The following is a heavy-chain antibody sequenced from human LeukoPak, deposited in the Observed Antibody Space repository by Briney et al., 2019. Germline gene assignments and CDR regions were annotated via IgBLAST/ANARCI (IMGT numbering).Heavy chain of an antibody. Sequence: GGSLRLSCAASGFTFSSYSMNWVRQAPGKGLEWVSYISSSSSTIHYADSLKGRFTISRDNAKNSLYLQMNSLGDEDTAVYYCARQRQGSFDYWGQGTLVTVSS. V-gene: IGHV3-48*02. CDR3: ARQRQGSFDY. CDR2: ISSSSSTI. D-gene: IGHD2-15*01. CDR1: GFTFSSYS. J-gene: IGHJ4*02.